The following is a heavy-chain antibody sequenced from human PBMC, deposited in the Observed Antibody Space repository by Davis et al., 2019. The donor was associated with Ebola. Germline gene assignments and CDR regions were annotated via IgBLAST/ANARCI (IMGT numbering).Heavy chain of an antibody. J-gene: IGHJ4*02. V-gene: IGHV3-73*01. CDR1: GFTFSSYD. CDR3: SAAGTRGYDY. CDR2: IRSKANSYAT. Sequence: GESLKISCAASGFTFSSYDMHWVRQASGKGLEWVGRIRSKANSYATAYAASVKGRFTISRDDSKNTAYLQMNSLKTEDTAVYYCSAAGTRGYDYWGQGTLVTVSS. D-gene: IGHD6-13*01.